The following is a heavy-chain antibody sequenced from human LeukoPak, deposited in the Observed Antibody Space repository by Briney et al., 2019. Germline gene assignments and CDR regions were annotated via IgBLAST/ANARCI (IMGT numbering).Heavy chain of an antibody. Sequence: PGGSLRLSCAASGFSFINFAIHWVRQAPGKGLEWLAVISHDGGTKHYADSVKGRFTISRDNSNNSLSLQMNSLSAEDTAVYYCARSRGRWSLLPLDFWGQGTLVTVSS. CDR3: ARSRGRWSLLPLDF. CDR1: GFSFINFA. CDR2: ISHDGGTK. J-gene: IGHJ4*02. D-gene: IGHD2/OR15-2a*01. V-gene: IGHV3-30*04.